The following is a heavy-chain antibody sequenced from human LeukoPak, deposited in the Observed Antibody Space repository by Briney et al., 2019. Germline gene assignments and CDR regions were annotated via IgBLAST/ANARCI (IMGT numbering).Heavy chain of an antibody. J-gene: IGHJ4*02. CDR1: GFTFSSYA. Sequence: SGGSLRLSCAASGFTFSSYAMSWVRQAPGKGLEWVSAISGSGGSTYYADSVKGRFTISRDNSKNTLYLQMNSLRAEDTAVYYCAKRETYYDFWSGSRPLGGRIYYFDYWGQGTLVTVSS. V-gene: IGHV3-23*01. CDR2: ISGSGGST. CDR3: AKRETYYDFWSGSRPLGGRIYYFDY. D-gene: IGHD3-3*01.